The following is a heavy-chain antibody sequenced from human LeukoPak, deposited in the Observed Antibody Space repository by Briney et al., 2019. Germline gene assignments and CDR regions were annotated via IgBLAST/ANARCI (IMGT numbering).Heavy chain of an antibody. Sequence: SETLSLTCTVSGGSISSYYWTWIRQPPGKGLEWIGYIYYSGSTNYNPSLKSRVTISVDTSKNQFSLKLSSVTAADTAVYYCARGGYSSSWYLNYWGQGTLVTVSS. CDR3: ARGGYSSSWYLNY. D-gene: IGHD6-13*01. CDR2: IYYSGST. V-gene: IGHV4-59*01. CDR1: GGSISSYY. J-gene: IGHJ4*02.